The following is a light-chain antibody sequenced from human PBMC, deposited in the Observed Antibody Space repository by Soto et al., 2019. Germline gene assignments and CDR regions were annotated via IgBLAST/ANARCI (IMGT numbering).Light chain of an antibody. Sequence: QSALTQPSSASGTPGQRVTMSCSGSSSNIGSSSVYWYQQLPGTAPKLLIFRNNQRPSGVPDRFSGSRSGTSASLAISGLRSEDEADYYCAAWDDSLNAYVFGTGTKVTVL. CDR1: SSNIGSSS. V-gene: IGLV1-47*01. J-gene: IGLJ1*01. CDR2: RNN. CDR3: AAWDDSLNAYV.